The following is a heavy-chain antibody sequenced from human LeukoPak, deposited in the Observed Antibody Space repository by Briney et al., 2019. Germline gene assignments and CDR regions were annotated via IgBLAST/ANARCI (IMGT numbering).Heavy chain of an antibody. D-gene: IGHD1-20*01. J-gene: IGHJ4*02. CDR1: GFTFSNFG. CDR3: AKDGAYDWNDKSDY. CDR2: IRSDGSNK. V-gene: IGHV3-33*03. Sequence: PGGSLRLSCEASGFTFSNFGMHWVRQAPGKGLEWVAVIRSDGSNKQYADSVKGRFTISRDNARNSLYLQMSSLRAEDTAVYYCAKDGAYDWNDKSDYWGQGTLVTVSS.